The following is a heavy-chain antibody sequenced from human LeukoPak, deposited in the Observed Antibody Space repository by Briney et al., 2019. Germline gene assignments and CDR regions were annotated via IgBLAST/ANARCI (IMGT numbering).Heavy chain of an antibody. CDR3: AVAGDYADNSALDY. CDR1: GYTFTGYY. CDR2: INPNSGGT. D-gene: IGHD4-23*01. V-gene: IGHV1-2*06. J-gene: IGHJ4*02. Sequence: ASVKVSRKASGYTFTGYYMHWVRQAPGQGLEWMGRINPNSGGTNYAQKFQGRVTMTRDTSISTAYMELSSLRSDDTAVYYCAVAGDYADNSALDYWAQGTLVTVSS.